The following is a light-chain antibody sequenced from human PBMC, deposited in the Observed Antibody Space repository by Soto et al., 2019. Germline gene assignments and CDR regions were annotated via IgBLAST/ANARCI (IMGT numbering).Light chain of an antibody. J-gene: IGLJ1*01. CDR2: EVS. V-gene: IGLV2-23*02. CDR3: CSYAGSSTYV. Sequence: QSVLTQPASVSGSPGQSITISCTGTSSDVGGYNYVSWYQQHPGKAPKLMIYEVSNRPSRVSNRFSGSKSGNTASLTISGLQAEDEADYYCCSYAGSSTYVFGTGTQLTVL. CDR1: SSDVGGYNY.